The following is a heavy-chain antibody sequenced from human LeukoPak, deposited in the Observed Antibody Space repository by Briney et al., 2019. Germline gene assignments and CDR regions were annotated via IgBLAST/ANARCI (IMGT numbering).Heavy chain of an antibody. Sequence: GASVKVSCKASGGTFSSYAISWVRQATGQGLEWMGWMNPNSGNTGYAQKFQGRVTMTRNTSISTAYMELSSLRSEDTAVYYCARNNWLTELDYWGQGTLVTVSS. V-gene: IGHV1-8*02. J-gene: IGHJ4*02. D-gene: IGHD5-24*01. CDR3: ARNNWLTELDY. CDR1: GGTFSSYA. CDR2: MNPNSGNT.